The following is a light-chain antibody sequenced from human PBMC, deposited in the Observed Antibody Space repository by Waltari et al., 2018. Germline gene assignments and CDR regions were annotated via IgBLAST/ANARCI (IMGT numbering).Light chain of an antibody. Sequence: FLLTQPHSVSESPGKTITISCTRSGGSIAIDYVQWYQQRPGSAPTTVIFENFQRPSGVPHRFSGSIDSSSNSASLIISGLKTEDEADYYCQSSDNNTVFFGGGTRLTVL. J-gene: IGLJ2*01. CDR3: QSSDNNTVF. CDR1: GGSIAIDY. V-gene: IGLV6-57*04. CDR2: ENF.